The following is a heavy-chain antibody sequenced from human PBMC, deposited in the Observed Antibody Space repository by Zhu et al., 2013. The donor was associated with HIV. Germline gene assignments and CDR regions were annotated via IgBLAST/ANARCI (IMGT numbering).Heavy chain of an antibody. Sequence: QVQLVQSGAEVKKPGSSVKVSCKASGGTFSSYAISWVRQAPGQGLEWMGGIIPIFGTANYAQKFQGRVTITADESTSTAYMKLSSLRSEDTAVYYCARAKGYSSSWYSSNWFDPWGQGTLVTVSS. V-gene: IGHV1-69*12. CDR3: ARAKGYSSSWYSSNWFDP. CDR1: GGTFSSYA. J-gene: IGHJ5*02. D-gene: IGHD6-13*01. CDR2: IIPIFGTA.